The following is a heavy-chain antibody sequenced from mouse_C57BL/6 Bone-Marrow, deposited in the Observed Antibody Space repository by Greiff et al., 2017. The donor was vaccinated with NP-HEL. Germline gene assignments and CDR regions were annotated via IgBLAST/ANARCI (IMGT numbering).Heavy chain of an antibody. CDR2: TSDGGSYT. Sequence: EVQGVESGGGLVKPGGSLKLSCAASGFTFSSYAMSWVRQTPEKRLEWVATTSDGGSYTYYPDNVKGRFTISRDNAKNNLYLQMSHLKSEDTAMYYCARDDWVNWYFDVWGTGTTVTVSS. J-gene: IGHJ1*03. V-gene: IGHV5-4*01. CDR1: GFTFSSYA. CDR3: ARDDWVNWYFDV. D-gene: IGHD4-1*01.